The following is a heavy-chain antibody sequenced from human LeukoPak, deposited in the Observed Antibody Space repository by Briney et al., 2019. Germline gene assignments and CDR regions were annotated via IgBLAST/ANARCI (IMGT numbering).Heavy chain of an antibody. CDR2: IYPGDSDT. CDR1: GYSFTSYW. Sequence: GESLKISCKGSGYSFTSYWIGWVRQMPGKGLEWMGIIYPGDSDTRYSPSFQGQVTISADKSISTAYLQWSSLKVSDTAMYYCARGPRMATITGDAFDIWGQGTMVTVSS. CDR3: ARGPRMATITGDAFDI. D-gene: IGHD5-24*01. V-gene: IGHV5-51*01. J-gene: IGHJ3*02.